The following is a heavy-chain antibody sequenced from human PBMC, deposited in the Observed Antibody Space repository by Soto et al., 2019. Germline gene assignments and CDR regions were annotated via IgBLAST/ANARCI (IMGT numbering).Heavy chain of an antibody. CDR2: ISGSGGGT. J-gene: IGHJ6*02. Sequence: GSLRLSCAASGFTFSSCAMGWVRQAPGKGLEWVSVISGSGGGTYYADSVKGRFTISRDNSKNTLYLQVNNLRAEDTAMYYCARPWNGYYYGLDVWGQGTTVTVSS. CDR3: ARPWNGYYYGLDV. CDR1: GFTFSSCA. V-gene: IGHV3-23*01. D-gene: IGHD1-1*01.